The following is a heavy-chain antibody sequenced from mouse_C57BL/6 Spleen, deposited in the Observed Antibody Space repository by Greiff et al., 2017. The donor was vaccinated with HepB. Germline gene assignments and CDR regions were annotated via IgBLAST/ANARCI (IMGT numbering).Heavy chain of an antibody. J-gene: IGHJ4*01. V-gene: IGHV5-16*01. Sequence: EVKLVESEGGLVQPGSSMKLSCTASGFTFSDYYMAWVRQVPEKGLEWVANINYDGSSTYYLDSLKSRFIISRDNAKNILYLQMSSLKSEDTATYYCARLYYDYDGYAMDYWGQGTSVTVSS. D-gene: IGHD2-4*01. CDR3: ARLYYDYDGYAMDY. CDR2: INYDGSST. CDR1: GFTFSDYY.